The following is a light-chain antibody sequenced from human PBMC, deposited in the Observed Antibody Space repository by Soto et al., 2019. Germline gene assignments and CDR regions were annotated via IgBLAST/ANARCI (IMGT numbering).Light chain of an antibody. CDR3: SSYTSSSTYV. Sequence: QSALTQPASVSGSPGQSIAISRIGSSSDVGGYNYVSWHQQHPGKAPKVVIYDVSNRPSGVSDRFSGSKSGNTASLTISGLQAEDEADYYCSSYTSSSTYVFGTGTKVTVL. V-gene: IGLV2-14*01. CDR1: SSDVGGYNY. CDR2: DVS. J-gene: IGLJ1*01.